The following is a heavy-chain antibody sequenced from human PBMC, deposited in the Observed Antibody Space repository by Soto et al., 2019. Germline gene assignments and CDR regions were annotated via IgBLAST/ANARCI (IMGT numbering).Heavy chain of an antibody. CDR3: TRDKTPPYYDILTGSYTGGYYYYYGMDV. V-gene: IGHV3-30-3*01. D-gene: IGHD3-9*01. CDR1: GFSFSSYA. Sequence: PGWSLRLCCAASGFSFSSYAMHWVRQAPGKGLEWVAVISYDGSNKYYADSVKGRFTISRDNSKNTLYLQMNSLRAEDTAVYYCTRDKTPPYYDILTGSYTGGYYYYYGMDVWGQGTTVTVSS. J-gene: IGHJ6*02. CDR2: ISYDGSNK.